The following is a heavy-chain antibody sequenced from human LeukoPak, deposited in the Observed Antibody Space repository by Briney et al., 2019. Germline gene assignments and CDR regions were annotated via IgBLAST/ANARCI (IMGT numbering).Heavy chain of an antibody. Sequence: GGSLRVSCAGSGFTFRNYWMTWVRQAPGKGLEGVANVKQDESEKHYVDSVKGRFTISRDNAKSSLYLRMDSLRVEDTAVYYCARDRNYHDDRTDYYYDAFDIWGQGTTVTVSS. V-gene: IGHV3-7*01. CDR2: VKQDESEK. D-gene: IGHD3-22*01. CDR3: ARDRNYHDDRTDYYYDAFDI. J-gene: IGHJ3*02. CDR1: GFTFRNYW.